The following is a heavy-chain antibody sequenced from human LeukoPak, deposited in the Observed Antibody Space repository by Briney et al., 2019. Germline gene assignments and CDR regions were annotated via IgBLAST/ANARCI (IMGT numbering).Heavy chain of an antibody. CDR1: GYTFTGYY. CDR3: ARDDSVVQLGTFDY. CDR2: INPNSGGT. J-gene: IGHJ4*02. V-gene: IGHV1-2*02. D-gene: IGHD1-1*01. Sequence: ASVKVSCKASGYTFTGYYMHWVRQASGQGLEWMGWINPNSGGTNYAQKFQGRVTMTRDTSISTAYMELSRLRSDDTAVYYCARDDSVVQLGTFDYWGQGTLVTVSS.